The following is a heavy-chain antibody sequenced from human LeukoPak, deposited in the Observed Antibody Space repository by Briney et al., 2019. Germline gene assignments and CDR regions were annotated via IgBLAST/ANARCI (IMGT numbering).Heavy chain of an antibody. Sequence: PGGSLRLSCAASGFTFSSYAMSWVRQAPGKGLEWVSAISGSGGSTYYADSVKGRFTISRDNSKNTLYLQMNSLRAEDTAVYYCAIDYCSSTSCSLTTFGYWGQGTLVTVSS. CDR1: GFTFSSYA. V-gene: IGHV3-23*01. J-gene: IGHJ4*02. D-gene: IGHD2-2*01. CDR2: ISGSGGST. CDR3: AIDYCSSTSCSLTTFGY.